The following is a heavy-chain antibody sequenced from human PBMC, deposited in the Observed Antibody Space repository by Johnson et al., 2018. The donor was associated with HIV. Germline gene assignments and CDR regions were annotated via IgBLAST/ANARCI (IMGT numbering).Heavy chain of an antibody. CDR3: ARDPPYGGNPSAFDV. D-gene: IGHD4-23*01. V-gene: IGHV3-30-3*01. CDR2: ISYDGINK. J-gene: IGHJ3*01. CDR1: GFTFSTYA. Sequence: QMLLVESGGGVVQPGRSLRLSCAASGFTFSTYAIHWVRQAPGKGLEWVTIISYDGINKYYEDYVKGRCTISRDNSKDTLYLQMQSLRTEDTALYYCARDPPYGGNPSAFDVWGQGTMVTVSS.